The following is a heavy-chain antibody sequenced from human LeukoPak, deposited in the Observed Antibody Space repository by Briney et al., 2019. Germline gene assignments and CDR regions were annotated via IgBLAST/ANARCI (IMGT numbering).Heavy chain of an antibody. Sequence: SVKVSCKASGGTFSSYAISWVRQAPGQGLEWMGGIIPIFGTANYAQKFQGRVTITADESTSTAYMELSSLRSEDTAVYYCARGFMVRGVIEYDYWGRGTLVTVSS. CDR2: IIPIFGTA. J-gene: IGHJ4*02. CDR3: ARGFMVRGVIEYDY. CDR1: GGTFSSYA. D-gene: IGHD3-10*01. V-gene: IGHV1-69*13.